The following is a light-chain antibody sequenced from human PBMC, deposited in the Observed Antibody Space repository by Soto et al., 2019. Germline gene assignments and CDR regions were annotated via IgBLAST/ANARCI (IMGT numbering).Light chain of an antibody. CDR1: QTISSW. CDR3: QHDNSYSEA. V-gene: IGKV1-5*03. CDR2: KAS. J-gene: IGKJ1*01. Sequence: DIQMTQSPSTLSGSVGDRVTITCRASQTISSWLAWYQQKPGKAPKLLIYKASTLKSGVPSRFSGSGARSEVTLTSGSLQPADFATYYCQHDNSYSEAFGQGTKVYLK.